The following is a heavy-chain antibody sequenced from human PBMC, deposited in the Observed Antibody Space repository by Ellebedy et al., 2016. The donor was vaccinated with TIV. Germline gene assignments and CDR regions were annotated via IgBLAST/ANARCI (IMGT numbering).Heavy chain of an antibody. CDR2: ILPFSNTA. D-gene: IGHD5-24*01. J-gene: IGHJ6*02. CDR1: GGTFGTYG. Sequence: AASVKVSCKASGGTFGTYGFTWVRQAPGQGLEWMGGILPFSNTAKYAQRFQGRVILSAEASTNTIYMELRRLTSEDTAVYFCARYRRDGYMADYYYYGMDVWGQGTAVTVSS. V-gene: IGHV1-69*13. CDR3: ARYRRDGYMADYYYYGMDV.